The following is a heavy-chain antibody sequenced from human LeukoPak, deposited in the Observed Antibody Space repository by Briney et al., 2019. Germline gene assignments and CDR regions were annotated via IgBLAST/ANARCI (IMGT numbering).Heavy chain of an antibody. Sequence: GGSLRLSCAASGFTFSNYSMNWVRQAPGKGLEWVSSITSSSSFIYYADSVKGRFTISRDNSKNTLYLQMNSLRAEDTAVYYCARERYYDILTGYYNGGFDYWGQGTLVTVSS. D-gene: IGHD3-9*01. J-gene: IGHJ4*02. V-gene: IGHV3-21*01. CDR2: ITSSSSFI. CDR3: ARERYYDILTGYYNGGFDY. CDR1: GFTFSNYS.